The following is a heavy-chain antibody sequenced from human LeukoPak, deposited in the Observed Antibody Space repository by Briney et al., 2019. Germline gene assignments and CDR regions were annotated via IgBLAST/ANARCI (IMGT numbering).Heavy chain of an antibody. V-gene: IGHV1-18*01. D-gene: IGHD3-3*01. Sequence: GASVKVSCKASGYTFTSYGISWVRQAPGQGLEWMGWISAYNGNTNYAQKLQGRVTMTTDTSTSTAYMELRSLRSDDTAVYYCARGTPYDFWSGYPEGAFDIWGQGTMVTVSS. J-gene: IGHJ3*02. CDR2: ISAYNGNT. CDR3: ARGTPYDFWSGYPEGAFDI. CDR1: GYTFTSYG.